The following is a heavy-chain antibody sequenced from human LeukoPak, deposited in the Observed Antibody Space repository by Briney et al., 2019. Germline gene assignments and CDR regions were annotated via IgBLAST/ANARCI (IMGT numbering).Heavy chain of an antibody. Sequence: ASVKVSCKVSGYTLTELSMHWVRQAPGKGLEWMGGFDPEDGETIYAQKFQGRVTMTEDTSTDTAYMELSSLRSEDTAVYYCATVQLPSYYDILTGRYYFDYWGQGTPVTVSS. J-gene: IGHJ4*02. CDR1: GYTLTELS. D-gene: IGHD3-9*01. CDR3: ATVQLPSYYDILTGRYYFDY. V-gene: IGHV1-24*01. CDR2: FDPEDGET.